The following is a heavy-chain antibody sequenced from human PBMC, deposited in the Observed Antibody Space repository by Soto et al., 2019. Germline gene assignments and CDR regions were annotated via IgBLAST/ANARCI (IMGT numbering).Heavy chain of an antibody. Sequence: GASVKFSCKASGYIFTSYGISWVRQAPGQGLEWMGWISGHNGNTEYAQKLQGRLTMTTDTSTTTASMELRSLRSDDTAVYYCARGSYISSRYSLDYWGQGTLVTVS. V-gene: IGHV1-18*04. J-gene: IGHJ4*02. CDR1: GYIFTSYG. CDR3: ARGSYISSRYSLDY. D-gene: IGHD6-13*01. CDR2: ISGHNGNT.